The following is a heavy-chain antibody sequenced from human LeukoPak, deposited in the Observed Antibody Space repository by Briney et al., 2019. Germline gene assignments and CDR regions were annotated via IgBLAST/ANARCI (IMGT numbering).Heavy chain of an antibody. V-gene: IGHV4-39*07. J-gene: IGHJ3*02. D-gene: IGHD3-10*01. CDR3: ARDRDYYSSGSYYNGQAFDI. CDR2: IYYSGST. Sequence: SETLSLTCTVSGGSISSSSYYWGWIRQPPGKGLEWIGSIYYSGSTYYNPSLKSRVTISVDTSKNQFSLKLSSVTAADTAVYYCARDRDYYSSGSYYNGQAFDIWGQGTMVTVSS. CDR1: GGSISSSSYY.